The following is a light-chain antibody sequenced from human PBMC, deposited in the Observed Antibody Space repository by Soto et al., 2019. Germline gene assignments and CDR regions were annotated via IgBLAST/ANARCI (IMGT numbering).Light chain of an antibody. J-gene: IGLJ2*01. CDR3: CSYAGSYTP. CDR2: DVS. Sequence: QSALTQPRSVSGSPGQSVTISCTGTSSDVGGYNYVSWYQQHPGKAPKLMIYDVSKRPSGVPDRFSGSKSGNTASLTISGLQAEDEAAYYCCSYAGSYTPFGGGTKLTVL. CDR1: SSDVGGYNY. V-gene: IGLV2-11*01.